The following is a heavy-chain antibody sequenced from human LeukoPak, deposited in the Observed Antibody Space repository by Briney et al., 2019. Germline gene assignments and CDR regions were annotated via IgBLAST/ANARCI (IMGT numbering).Heavy chain of an antibody. CDR1: GYTFTSYG. Sequence: ASVKVSCKASGYTFTSYGISWVRQAPGQGLEWMGWISAYNGNTNYAQKLQGRVTMTTDTSTSTAYMELRSLRSDDTAVYYCATGISGYCSSTSCYTPFDYWGQGTLVTVSS. V-gene: IGHV1-18*01. D-gene: IGHD2-2*02. CDR2: ISAYNGNT. CDR3: ATGISGYCSSTSCYTPFDY. J-gene: IGHJ4*02.